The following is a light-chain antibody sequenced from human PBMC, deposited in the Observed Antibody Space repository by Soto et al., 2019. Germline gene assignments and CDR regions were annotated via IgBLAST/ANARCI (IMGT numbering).Light chain of an antibody. Sequence: DIVMTQSPATLSVSPGERATISCRASQSVSSTLAWYQQKPGKAPRLLIYGASTRATGIPARFSASGSGTEFTLTSSILPSEDFAVYYCQQYYNWPTFGQGTKVEIK. CDR3: QQYYNWPT. J-gene: IGKJ1*01. CDR1: QSVSST. V-gene: IGKV3-15*01. CDR2: GAS.